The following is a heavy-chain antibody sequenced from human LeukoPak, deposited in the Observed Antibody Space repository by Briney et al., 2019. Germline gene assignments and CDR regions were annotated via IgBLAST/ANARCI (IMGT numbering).Heavy chain of an antibody. CDR3: ARVGSGDYFDY. Sequence: VKVSCKTSGYTFSDHSMHWVRQGQAPGQGLEWMGIINPSGGSTSYAQKFQGRVTMTRDTSTSTVYMELSSLRSEDTAVYYCARVGSGDYFDYWGQGTLVTVSS. D-gene: IGHD6-19*01. V-gene: IGHV1-46*01. CDR2: INPSGGST. J-gene: IGHJ4*02. CDR1: GYTFSDHS.